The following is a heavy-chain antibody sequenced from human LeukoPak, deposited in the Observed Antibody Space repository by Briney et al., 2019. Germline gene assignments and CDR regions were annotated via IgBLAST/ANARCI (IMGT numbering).Heavy chain of an antibody. Sequence: GGSLRLSCAASGFTFSSYGMHWVRQAPGKGLEWVAFIRYDGSNKYYADPVKGRFTISRDNSKNTLYLQMNSLRAEDTAVYYCARSYSSTPQYYYYYYMDVWGKGTTVTVSS. D-gene: IGHD6-13*01. V-gene: IGHV3-30*02. CDR1: GFTFSSYG. CDR3: ARSYSSTPQYYYYYYMDV. J-gene: IGHJ6*03. CDR2: IRYDGSNK.